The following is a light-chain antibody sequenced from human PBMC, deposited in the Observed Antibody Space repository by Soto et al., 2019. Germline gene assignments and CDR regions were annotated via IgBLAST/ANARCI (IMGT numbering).Light chain of an antibody. Sequence: DIQMTQSPSTLSASVGDRVTITCLASQSISSWLAWYQQKPGKAPKLLIYKASTLKSGVPSRFSGSGSGTEFTLTISSLQPDDFATYYCQQYNSYAWTFGQGTKVDI. CDR3: QQYNSYAWT. CDR1: QSISSW. V-gene: IGKV1-5*03. J-gene: IGKJ1*01. CDR2: KAS.